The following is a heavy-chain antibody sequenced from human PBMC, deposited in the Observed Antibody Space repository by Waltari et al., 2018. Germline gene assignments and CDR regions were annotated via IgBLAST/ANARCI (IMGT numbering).Heavy chain of an antibody. CDR1: GGTFSTYT. CDR2: IIPFLVMS. V-gene: IGHV1-69*02. J-gene: IGHJ4*02. Sequence: HVQLEQSGAEVKKPGSSVKVSCKASGGTFSTYTVTWVRQAPGQGLEWMGSIIPFLVMSKDAQSLQARLTITVDQSTNTGYMELNNLRPEDTGVYYCARSGEMKGTVDYWGQGTLVTVSS. D-gene: IGHD1-1*01. CDR3: ARSGEMKGTVDY.